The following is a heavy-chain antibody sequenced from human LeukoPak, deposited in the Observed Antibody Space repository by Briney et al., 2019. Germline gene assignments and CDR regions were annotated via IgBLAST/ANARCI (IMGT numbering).Heavy chain of an antibody. V-gene: IGHV4-34*01. CDR1: GGSFSGYY. CDR2: INHSGST. CDR3: ARDNTIFGVGSNDY. D-gene: IGHD3-3*01. J-gene: IGHJ4*02. Sequence: SETLSLTCAVYGGSFSGYYWSWIRQPPGKGLEWIGEINHSGSTNYNPSLKSRVTISVDTSKNQFSLKLTSVTAADTAVYYCARDNTIFGVGSNDYWGQGTLVTVSS.